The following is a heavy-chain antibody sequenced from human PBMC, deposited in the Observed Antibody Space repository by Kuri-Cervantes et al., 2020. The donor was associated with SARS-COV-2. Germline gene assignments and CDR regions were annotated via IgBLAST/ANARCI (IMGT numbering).Heavy chain of an antibody. V-gene: IGHV1-8*03. J-gene: IGHJ3*02. D-gene: IGHD2-2*01. Sequence: ASVKVSCKASGGTFSSYAISWVRQATGQGLEWMGWMNPNSGNTGYAQKFQGRVTITRNTSISTAYMELSSLRSDDTAVYYCARALGVPAATPGEIWGQGTRVTVSS. CDR3: ARALGVPAATPGEI. CDR2: MNPNSGNT. CDR1: GGTFSSYA.